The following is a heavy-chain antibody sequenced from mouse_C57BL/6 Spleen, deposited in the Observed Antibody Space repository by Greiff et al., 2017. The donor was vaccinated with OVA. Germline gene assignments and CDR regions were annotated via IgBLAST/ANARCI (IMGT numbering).Heavy chain of an antibody. J-gene: IGHJ4*01. Sequence: VQLKQSGPELVKPGASVKISCKASGYSFTDYNMNWVKQSNGKSLEWIGVINPNYGTTSYNQKFKGKATLTVDQSSSTAYMQLNSLTSEDSAVYYCARENDYDVNYYAMDYWGQGTSVTVSS. V-gene: IGHV1-39*01. D-gene: IGHD2-4*01. CDR1: GYSFTDYN. CDR2: INPNYGTT. CDR3: ARENDYDVNYYAMDY.